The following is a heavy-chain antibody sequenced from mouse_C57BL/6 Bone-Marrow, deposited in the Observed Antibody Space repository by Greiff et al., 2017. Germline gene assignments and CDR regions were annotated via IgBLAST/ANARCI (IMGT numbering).Heavy chain of an antibody. CDR3: ARDSYGKNYYAMDY. D-gene: IGHD2-1*01. CDR1: GYTFTSYW. J-gene: IGHJ4*01. Sequence: QVQLQQPGAELVMPGASVKLSCKASGYTFTSYWMHWVKQRPGQGLEWIGEIDPSDSYTNYNQKFKGKTTLTVDKSSSTAYMQLSRLTSEGSAVYSSARDSYGKNYYAMDYWGQGTSVTVSS. CDR2: IDPSDSYT. V-gene: IGHV1-69*01.